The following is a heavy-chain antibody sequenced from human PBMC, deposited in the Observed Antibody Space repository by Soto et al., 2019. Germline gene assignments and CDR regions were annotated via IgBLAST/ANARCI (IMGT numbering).Heavy chain of an antibody. D-gene: IGHD3-10*01. CDR3: ARNPGAYYYGMDV. CDR1: GGSISSGGYS. V-gene: IGHV4-30-2*01. J-gene: IGHJ6*02. CDR2: IYHSGST. Sequence: SETLSLTCVVSGGSISSGGYSWSWIRQPPGKGLEWIGYIYHSGSTYYNPSLKSRVTISVDRSKNQFSLKLSSVTAADTAVYYCARNPGAYYYGMDVWGQGTTVTVSS.